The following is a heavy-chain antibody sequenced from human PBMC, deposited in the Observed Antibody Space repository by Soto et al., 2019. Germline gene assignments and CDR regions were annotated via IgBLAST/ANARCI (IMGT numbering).Heavy chain of an antibody. V-gene: IGHV3-33*01. CDR3: ARGTSSSYYYDSSGYQTVRYFDL. J-gene: IGHJ2*01. CDR2: IWYDGSNK. CDR1: GFTFSSYG. D-gene: IGHD3-22*01. Sequence: GGSLRLSCAASGFTFSSYGMHWVRQAPGKGLEWVAVIWYDGSNKYYADSVKGRFTISRDNSKNTLYLQMNSLRAEDTAVYYCARGTSSSYYYDSSGYQTVRYFDLWGRGTLVTVSS.